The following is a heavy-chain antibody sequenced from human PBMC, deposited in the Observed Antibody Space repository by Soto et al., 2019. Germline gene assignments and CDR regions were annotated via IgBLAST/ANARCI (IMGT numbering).Heavy chain of an antibody. CDR2: ISSSSSYI. CDR3: ARDRVYDYIWGSYRPDWFDP. CDR1: GFTFSSYS. J-gene: IGHJ5*02. D-gene: IGHD3-16*02. V-gene: IGHV3-21*01. Sequence: SLRLSCAASGFTFSSYSMNWVRQAPGKGLEWVSSISSSSSYIYYADSVKGRFTISRDNAKNSLYLQMNSLRAEDTAVYYCARDRVYDYIWGSYRPDWFDPWGQGTLVTVSS.